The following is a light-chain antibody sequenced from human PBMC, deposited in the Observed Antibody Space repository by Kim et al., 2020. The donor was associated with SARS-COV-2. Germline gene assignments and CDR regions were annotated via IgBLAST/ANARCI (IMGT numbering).Light chain of an antibody. CDR1: QSVTNNY. CDR3: QQYGNSPQT. J-gene: IGKJ1*01. V-gene: IGKV3-20*01. Sequence: SPGGRATLSCWASQSVTNNYLAWFQQIPGQAPRLLIYGASSRATGIPDRFTGSGSGTDFTLTINRLEPEDFAVYFCQQYGNSPQTFGQGTKVDIK. CDR2: GAS.